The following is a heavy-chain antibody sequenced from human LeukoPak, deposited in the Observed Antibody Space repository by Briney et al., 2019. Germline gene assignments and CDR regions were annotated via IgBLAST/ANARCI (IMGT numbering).Heavy chain of an antibody. CDR3: ARDLPGAAVEGTTRGMDV. V-gene: IGHV1-18*01. CDR2: ISAYNGNT. CDR1: GYIFTSRG. Sequence: ASVKVSCKASGYIFTSRGITWVRQAPRQGLEWMGWISAYNGNTNYAQNVQGRVTVTRDTSTSTAYMELGSLRSDDTAVYFCARDLPGAAVEGTTRGMDVWGQGTTVTVSS. D-gene: IGHD6-19*01. J-gene: IGHJ6*02.